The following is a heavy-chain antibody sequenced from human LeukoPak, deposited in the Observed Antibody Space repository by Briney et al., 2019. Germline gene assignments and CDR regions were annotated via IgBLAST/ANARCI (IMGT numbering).Heavy chain of an antibody. CDR3: ARESEQWLGAPYYYYMDV. Sequence: PSETLSLTCTVSGVSISGNYWSWIRQPPGKGLEWIGYIFYTGSTNYNPSLQSRVTILLDTSKNQFSLKLISVTAADTAVYYCARESEQWLGAPYYYYMDVWGKGTTVTVSS. D-gene: IGHD6-19*01. CDR1: GVSISGNY. V-gene: IGHV4-59*01. J-gene: IGHJ6*03. CDR2: IFYTGST.